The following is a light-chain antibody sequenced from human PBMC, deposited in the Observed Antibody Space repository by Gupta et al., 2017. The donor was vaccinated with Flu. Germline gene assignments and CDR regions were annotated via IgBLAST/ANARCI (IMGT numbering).Light chain of an antibody. CDR3: QQTYSTSRRT. V-gene: IGKV1-39*01. J-gene: IGKJ3*01. CDR1: QSIGAY. CDR2: AAS. Sequence: DIEMTQSPSSLSASVGDIVTITCRASQSIGAYLNWYQQRAGKAPKLLVSAASNLQSGVPSRFSGSGYGTDFTLTITSRQPEDFATYYCQQTYSTSRRTFGPGTKVEIK.